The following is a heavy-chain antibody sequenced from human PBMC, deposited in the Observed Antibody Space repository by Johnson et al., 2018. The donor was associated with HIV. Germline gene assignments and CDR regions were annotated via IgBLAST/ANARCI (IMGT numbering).Heavy chain of an antibody. CDR1: GFTVSSNY. CDR2: FYSGGST. CDR3: ARDIFYTDTAFDI. Sequence: MQLVESGGGLIQPGGSLRVSCAASGFTVSSNYMSWVRQAPGKGLEWVSGFYSGGSTYYADSVKGRFIISRDNSKNTLYLQMNSLRAEDTALYYCARDIFYTDTAFDIWGQGTMVTVSS. J-gene: IGHJ3*02. V-gene: IGHV3-53*01.